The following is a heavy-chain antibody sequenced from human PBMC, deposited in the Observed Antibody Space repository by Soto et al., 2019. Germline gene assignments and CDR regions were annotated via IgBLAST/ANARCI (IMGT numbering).Heavy chain of an antibody. Sequence: SATLSLTCAVYGGSFSGYYWSWIRQPPGKGLEWIGFIYHSWNTKYNPSLRSRVTISIDTSNNQFSLSLTSVTAADTAVYCCATARARPLPFDDWGQATVVNVYS. D-gene: IGHD2-15*01. CDR2: IYHSWNT. CDR1: GGSFSGYY. J-gene: IGHJ4*02. CDR3: ATARARPLPFDD. V-gene: IGHV4-34*11.